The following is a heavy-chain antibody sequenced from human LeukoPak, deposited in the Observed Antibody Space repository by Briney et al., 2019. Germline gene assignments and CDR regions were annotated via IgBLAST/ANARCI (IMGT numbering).Heavy chain of an antibody. CDR3: ARERGDYYDSSGYYRGYFDY. CDR1: GGTFSSYA. Sequence: SSVKVSCKASGGTFSSYAISWVRQAPGQGLEWRGGIIPIFGTANYAQKFQGRVTITADESTSTAYMELSSLRSEDTAVYYCARERGDYYDSSGYYRGYFDYWGQGTLVTVSS. CDR2: IIPIFGTA. V-gene: IGHV1-69*01. J-gene: IGHJ4*02. D-gene: IGHD3-22*01.